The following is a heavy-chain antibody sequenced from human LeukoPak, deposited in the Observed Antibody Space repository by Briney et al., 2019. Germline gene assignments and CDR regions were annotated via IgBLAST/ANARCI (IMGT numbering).Heavy chain of an antibody. D-gene: IGHD6-19*01. V-gene: IGHV1-69*13. CDR1: GGTFSSYA. CDR2: IIPIFGTA. J-gene: IGHJ6*02. CDR3: ARDSSGNGYYYYGMDV. Sequence: SVKVSCKASGGTFSSYAISWVRQAPGQGLEWMGGIIPIFGTANYAQKFQGRVTITADESTSTAYMELSSLRSEDTAVYYCARDSSGNGYYYYGMDVWGQGTTVTVSS.